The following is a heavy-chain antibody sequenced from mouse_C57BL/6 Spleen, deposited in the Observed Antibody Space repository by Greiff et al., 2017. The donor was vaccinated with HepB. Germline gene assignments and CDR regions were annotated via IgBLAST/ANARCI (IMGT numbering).Heavy chain of an antibody. Sequence: VQRVESGPELVKPGASVKISCKASGYAFSSSWMNWVKQRPGKGLEWIGRIYPGDGDTNYNGKFKGKATLTADKSSSTAYMQLSSLTSEDSAVYFCARSELALYAMDYWGQGTSVTVSS. D-gene: IGHD4-1*01. CDR1: GYAFSSSW. CDR3: ARSELALYAMDY. J-gene: IGHJ4*01. V-gene: IGHV1-82*01. CDR2: IYPGDGDT.